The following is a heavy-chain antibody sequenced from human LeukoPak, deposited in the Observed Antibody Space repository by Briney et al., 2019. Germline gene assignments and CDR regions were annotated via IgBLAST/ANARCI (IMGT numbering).Heavy chain of an antibody. CDR2: INHSVST. CDR3: ARGTTRLNDAFDI. J-gene: IGHJ3*02. V-gene: IGHV4-34*01. CDR1: GGSFSGYY. D-gene: IGHD1-1*01. Sequence: PSETLSLTCAVYGGSFSGYYWSWIRQPPGKGLEWIGEINHSVSTNYNPSLKSRVTISVDTSKNQFSLKLSSVTAADTAVYYCARGTTRLNDAFDIWGQGTMVTVSS.